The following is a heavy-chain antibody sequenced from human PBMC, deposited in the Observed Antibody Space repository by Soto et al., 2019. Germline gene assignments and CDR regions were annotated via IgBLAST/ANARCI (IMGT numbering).Heavy chain of an antibody. D-gene: IGHD6-13*01. CDR1: GGSVSSGSYY. J-gene: IGHJ4*02. CDR2: IYYSGST. Sequence: PSETLSLTCSVSGGSVSSGSYYWSWIRQPPGKGLEWIGYIYYSGSTNYNPSLKSRVTISVDTSKNQFSLKLSSVTAADTAVYYCARREYSNSWHFDYWGQGTLVTVSS. CDR3: ARREYSNSWHFDY. V-gene: IGHV4-61*01.